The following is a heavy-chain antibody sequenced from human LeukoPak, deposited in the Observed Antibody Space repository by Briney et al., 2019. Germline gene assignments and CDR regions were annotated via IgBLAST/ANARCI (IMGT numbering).Heavy chain of an antibody. CDR1: GFSFISYG. CDR2: ISDDGRNK. Sequence: RGSLRLSCAASGFSFISYGMHWVRQAPGKGLEWVGVISDDGRNKKYADSVKGRFTISRDNSKDTLYLQMNSLRDEDTAVYYCAKRPSDYGDYVTYFDYWGQGTLVTVSS. J-gene: IGHJ4*02. CDR3: AKRPSDYGDYVTYFDY. V-gene: IGHV3-30*18. D-gene: IGHD4-17*01.